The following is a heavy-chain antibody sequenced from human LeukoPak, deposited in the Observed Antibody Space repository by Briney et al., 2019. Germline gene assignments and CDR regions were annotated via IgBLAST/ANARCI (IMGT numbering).Heavy chain of an antibody. CDR3: ARDLRMVRGVITSWFDL. V-gene: IGHV6-1*01. D-gene: IGHD3-10*01. J-gene: IGHJ5*02. CDR2: TYYRSKWYN. CDR1: GDSVSSNSAA. Sequence: SQTLSLTCAISGDSVSSNSAAWNWIRQSPSRGLEWLGRTYYRSKWYNDYAVSVKSRITINPDTSKNQFSLQLNSVTPEDTAVYYCARDLRMVRGVITSWFDLWGQGTLVTVSS.